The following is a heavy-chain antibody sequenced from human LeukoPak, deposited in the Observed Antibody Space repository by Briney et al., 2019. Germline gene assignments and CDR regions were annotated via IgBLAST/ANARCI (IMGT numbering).Heavy chain of an antibody. CDR1: GGTFSSYA. V-gene: IGHV1-69*13. CDR3: ARSQGPVIIPAAPSEGYYYYYMDV. CDR2: IIPIFGTA. J-gene: IGHJ6*03. D-gene: IGHD2-2*01. Sequence: SVKVSCKASGGTFSSYAISWVRQAPGQGLEWMGGIIPIFGTANYAQKFQGRVTITADESTSTAYMELSSLRSEDTAVYYCARSQGPVIIPAAPSEGYYYYYMDVWGKGTTVTVSS.